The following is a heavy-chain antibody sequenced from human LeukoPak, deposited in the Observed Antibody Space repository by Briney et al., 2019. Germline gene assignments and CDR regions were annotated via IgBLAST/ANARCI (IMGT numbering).Heavy chain of an antibody. CDR1: GGSISSYY. D-gene: IGHD1-14*01. CDR3: ARIPAIQDAFDI. V-gene: IGHV4-59*01. CDR2: IYYSGST. J-gene: IGHJ3*02. Sequence: PSETRSLTCTVSGGSISSYYRSWIRQPPGKGLEWIGYIYYSGSTNYNPSLKSRVTISVDTSKNQFSLRLSSVTAADTAVYYCARIPAIQDAFDIWGQGTMVTVSS.